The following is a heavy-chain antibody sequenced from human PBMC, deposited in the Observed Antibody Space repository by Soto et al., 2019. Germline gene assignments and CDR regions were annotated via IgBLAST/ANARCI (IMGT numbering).Heavy chain of an antibody. Sequence: QVQLVESGGGVVQPGRSLRLSCAASGFTFSSYAMHWVRQAPGKGLEWVAVISYDGSNKYYADSVKGRFTISRDNSKNTLYLQMNSLRAEDTAVYYCARDRAGGYCSGGSCYRYYYYGMDVWGQGTTVTVSS. CDR1: GFTFSSYA. D-gene: IGHD2-15*01. V-gene: IGHV3-30-3*01. CDR3: ARDRAGGYCSGGSCYRYYYYGMDV. CDR2: ISYDGSNK. J-gene: IGHJ6*02.